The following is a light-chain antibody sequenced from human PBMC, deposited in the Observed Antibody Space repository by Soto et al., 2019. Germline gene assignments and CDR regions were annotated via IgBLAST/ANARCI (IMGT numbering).Light chain of an antibody. Sequence: QSVLTQPPSVSGSPGQSVTISCTGTTSDVGSNNRVSWYQQAPGTAPKVVIYEVRNRPSGVPDRFSGSKSGNTASLTISGLQAEDEADYYCSSYTSSSPYVFGTGTQLTVL. CDR1: TSDVGSNNR. V-gene: IGLV2-18*02. J-gene: IGLJ1*01. CDR2: EVR. CDR3: SSYTSSSPYV.